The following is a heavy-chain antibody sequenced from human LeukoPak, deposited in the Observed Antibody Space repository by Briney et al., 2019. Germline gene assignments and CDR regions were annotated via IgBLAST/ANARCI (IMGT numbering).Heavy chain of an antibody. CDR2: ISSSSSTI. D-gene: IGHD2-2*01. Sequence: GGSLRLSCAASGFTFSSYSMNWVRQAPGKGLEWVSYISSSSSTIYYADSVKGRFTISRDNAKNSLYLQMNSLRAEDTAVYYCASLQGYCSSTSCYAIYYCMDVWGQGTTVTVSS. V-gene: IGHV3-48*01. J-gene: IGHJ6*02. CDR3: ASLQGYCSSTSCYAIYYCMDV. CDR1: GFTFSSYS.